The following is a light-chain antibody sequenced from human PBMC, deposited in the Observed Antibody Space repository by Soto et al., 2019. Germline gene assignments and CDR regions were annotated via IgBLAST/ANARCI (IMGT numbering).Light chain of an antibody. V-gene: IGLV1-44*01. Sequence: QSVLTQPPSASATPGQRVTISCSGTSSNIGRHAVNWYQQLPGTAPRLLIYDNYQRLSGVPDRFSGSKSGPSASLAISGLQSEDEADYYCATWDDSLNGRAVFGGGTKLTVL. CDR1: SSNIGRHA. CDR3: ATWDDSLNGRAV. CDR2: DNY. J-gene: IGLJ3*02.